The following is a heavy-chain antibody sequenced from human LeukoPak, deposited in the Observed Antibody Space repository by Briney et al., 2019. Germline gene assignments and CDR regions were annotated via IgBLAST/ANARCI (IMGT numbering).Heavy chain of an antibody. CDR1: GYTFTSYA. Sequence: APVKVSCKASGYTFTSYAMNWVRQAPGQGLEWMGWINTNTGNPMYAQGFTGRFVFSLDTSVSTAYLQISSLKAEDTAVYYCARGDRNGVVIIPTAFDYWGQGTLVTVSS. V-gene: IGHV7-4-1*02. CDR2: INTNTGNP. D-gene: IGHD3-3*01. CDR3: ARGDRNGVVIIPTAFDY. J-gene: IGHJ4*02.